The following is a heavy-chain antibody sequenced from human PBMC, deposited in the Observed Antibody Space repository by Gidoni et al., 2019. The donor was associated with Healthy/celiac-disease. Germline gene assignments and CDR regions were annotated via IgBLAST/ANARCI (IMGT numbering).Heavy chain of an antibody. CDR3: ASSKAPGPTNDAFDI. CDR1: GYSFTSYW. CDR2: IYPGDSDT. V-gene: IGHV5-51*01. Sequence: EAQLVQPGAEVKKPGEPLKTSCTGSGYSFTSYWIGWVRQRPGKGLEWMGIIYPGDSDTRYSPSFQDQVTISADKSISTAYLQWSSLKAADTAMYYCASSKAPGPTNDAFDIWGQGTMVTVSS. D-gene: IGHD3-10*01. J-gene: IGHJ3*02.